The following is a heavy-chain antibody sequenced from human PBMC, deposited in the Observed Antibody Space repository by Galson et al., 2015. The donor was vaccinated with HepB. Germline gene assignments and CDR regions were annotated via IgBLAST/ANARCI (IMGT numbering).Heavy chain of an antibody. CDR1: GYSFSGFY. V-gene: IGHV1-2*05. D-gene: IGHD3-10*01. CDR3: ARGGRLWFGESGDYYYGMDV. Sequence: SVKVSCKASGYSFSGFYIHWVRQAPGQGLEWMGRINPNSGATDYAQKFQGRVTMTRDTSIKTAYMESNTLTSDDTVLYFCARGGRLWFGESGDYYYGMDVWGQGTTVTVSS. CDR2: INPNSGAT. J-gene: IGHJ6*02.